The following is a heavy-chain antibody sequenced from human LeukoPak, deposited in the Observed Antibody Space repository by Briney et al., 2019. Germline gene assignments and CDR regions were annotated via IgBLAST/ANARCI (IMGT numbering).Heavy chain of an antibody. V-gene: IGHV4-30-2*01. CDR3: ARDRGTYYYDSSGYYSFDY. CDR1: GGSISSGGYY. D-gene: IGHD3-22*01. Sequence: SETLSLTCTVSGGSISSGGYYWSWIRQPPGKGLEWIGYIYHSGSTYYNPSLKSRVTISVDTSKNQFSLKLSSVTAADTAVYYCARDRGTYYYDSSGYYSFDYWGQGTLVTVSS. CDR2: IYHSGST. J-gene: IGHJ4*02.